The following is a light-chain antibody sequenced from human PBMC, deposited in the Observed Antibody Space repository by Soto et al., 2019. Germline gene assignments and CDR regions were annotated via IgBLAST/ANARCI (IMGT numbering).Light chain of an antibody. CDR2: DVS. CDR3: SSFTRSNSDV. J-gene: IGLJ1*01. CDR1: SSDVGGYDY. Sequence: QSALTQPASVSGSPGQSITISCTGTSSDVGGYDYVSWYQQHPGKVPKLMIYDVSNRPSGVSNRFSGSKSDNTASLTISGLHAEDEADYYCSSFTRSNSDVFGTGTKVTVL. V-gene: IGLV2-14*03.